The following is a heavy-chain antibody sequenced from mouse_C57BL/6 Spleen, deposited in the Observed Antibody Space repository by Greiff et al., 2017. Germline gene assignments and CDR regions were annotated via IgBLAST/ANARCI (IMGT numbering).Heavy chain of an antibody. Sequence: EVKLMESGPGLVKPSQSLSLTCSVTGYSITSGYYWNWLRQFPGNKLEWMGYISYDGSNNYNPSLKNRISITRDTSKNQFFLKLNSVTTEDTATYYCARRGRGWYFAVWGTGTTVTVSS. J-gene: IGHJ1*03. CDR3: ARRGRGWYFAV. CDR1: GYSITSGYY. CDR2: ISYDGSN. V-gene: IGHV3-6*01.